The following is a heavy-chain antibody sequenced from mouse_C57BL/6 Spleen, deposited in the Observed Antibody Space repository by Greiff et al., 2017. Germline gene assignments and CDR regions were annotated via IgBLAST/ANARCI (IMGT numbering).Heavy chain of an antibody. J-gene: IGHJ1*03. CDR1: GYSFTGYY. D-gene: IGHD2-5*01. V-gene: IGHV1-42*01. CDR3: ARYSNYRDFDV. CDR2: INPSTGGT. Sequence: VQLQQSGPELVKPGASVKISCKASGYSFTGYYMNWVKQSPEQSLEWIGEINPSTGGTTYNQKFKAKATLNVDKSSSTAYMQLKSLTSEDSAVYYCARYSNYRDFDVWGTGTTVTVSS.